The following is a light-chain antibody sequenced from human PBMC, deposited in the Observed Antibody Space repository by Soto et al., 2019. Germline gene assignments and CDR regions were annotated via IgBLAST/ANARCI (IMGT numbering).Light chain of an antibody. CDR3: QHYNDWPPVFT. CDR1: QSLNRN. V-gene: IGKV3D-15*01. J-gene: IGKJ3*01. CDR2: GAS. Sequence: EILMTQSPATLSVSPGERATLSCRASQSLNRNLAWYQQKPGQAPRLIIYGASTRASGIPARFSGSGSGTEFTLIISSLQSEDFALYYCQHYNDWPPVFTFGPGTKVDL.